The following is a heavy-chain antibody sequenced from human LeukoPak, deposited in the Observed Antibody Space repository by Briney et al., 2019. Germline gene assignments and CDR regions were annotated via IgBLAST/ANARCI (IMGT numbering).Heavy chain of an antibody. CDR3: VRDMNPTHYFDY. CDR1: GYSISSGYY. CDR2: IYHSGYT. V-gene: IGHV4-38-2*02. Sequence: PSETLSLTCNVSGYSISSGYYWGWIRQPPGKGLEWIGSIYHSGYTHYNPSLKGRVTMSVDTSKNDFSLKLSSVAAADTAIYYCVRDMNPTHYFDYWGRGTLVTVSS. D-gene: IGHD3-16*01. J-gene: IGHJ4*02.